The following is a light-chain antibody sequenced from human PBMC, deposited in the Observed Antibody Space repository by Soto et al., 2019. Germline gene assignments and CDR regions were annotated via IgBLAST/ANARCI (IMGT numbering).Light chain of an antibody. CDR3: GTWDSSLTAVV. CDR2: DNN. V-gene: IGLV1-51*01. J-gene: IGLJ3*02. Sequence: QSVLTQPPSVSAAPGQKITISCSGGSFNIGNNYVSWYQQVPGTAPKLLIFDNNKRPSGIPDRFSGSKSGTSATLGITGLQTGDEADYYCGTWDSSLTAVVFGGGTKVTVL. CDR1: SFNIGNNY.